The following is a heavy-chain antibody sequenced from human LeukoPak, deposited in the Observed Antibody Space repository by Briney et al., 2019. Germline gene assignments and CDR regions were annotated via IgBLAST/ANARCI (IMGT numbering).Heavy chain of an antibody. CDR3: ARAGVGATQNFDY. CDR2: ISSSSSYI. Sequence: GGSLRLSCAASGFTFSSYSMNWVRQAPGKGLEWVSSISSSSSYIYYADSVKGRFTISRDNAKNSLYLQMNSLRAEDTAVYYCARAGVGATQNFDYWGQGTLVTVSS. CDR1: GFTFSSYS. J-gene: IGHJ4*02. V-gene: IGHV3-21*01. D-gene: IGHD1-26*01.